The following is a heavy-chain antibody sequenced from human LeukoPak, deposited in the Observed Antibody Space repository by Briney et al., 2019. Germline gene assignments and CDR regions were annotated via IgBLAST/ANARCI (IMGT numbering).Heavy chain of an antibody. V-gene: IGHV4-59*01. D-gene: IGHD6-19*01. J-gene: IGHJ5*02. Sequence: PSETLSLTCTVPGGSISGYYWSWIRQPPGQGLEWIGYIHYSGSTNYNPSLKSRVTISLDMSKNQFSLKLNSVTAADTAVYYCAREGQWLPDWFDPWGQGTLVTVSS. CDR1: GGSISGYY. CDR2: IHYSGST. CDR3: AREGQWLPDWFDP.